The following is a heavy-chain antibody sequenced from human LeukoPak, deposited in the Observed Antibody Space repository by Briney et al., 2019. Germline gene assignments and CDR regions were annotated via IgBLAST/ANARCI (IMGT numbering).Heavy chain of an antibody. CDR2: IYYSGST. CDR1: GYSISSGYY. V-gene: IGHV4-61*01. Sequence: SETLSLTCTVSGYSISSGYYWSWIRQPPGKGLEWIGYIYYSGSTNYNPSLKSRVTISVDTSKNQFSLKLSSVTAADTAVYYCARDSSIRGVIYYYYYMDVWGKGTTVTISS. CDR3: ARDSSIRGVIYYYYYMDV. D-gene: IGHD3-10*01. J-gene: IGHJ6*03.